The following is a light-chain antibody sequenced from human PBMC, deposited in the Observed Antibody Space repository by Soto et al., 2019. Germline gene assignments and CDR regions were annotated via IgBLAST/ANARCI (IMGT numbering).Light chain of an antibody. CDR2: NAF. V-gene: IGKV3-20*01. CDR1: QSVSSSY. J-gene: IGKJ4*01. CDR3: QQYGSSPGT. Sequence: EIVLTQSPGTLSFSPGERATLSCRASQSVSSSYLAWYQQKPGQAPRLLIYNAFNRATGIPDRSSGSGSGTDFTLTISRLEPEDFAVYYCQQYGSSPGTFGGGTKVDIK.